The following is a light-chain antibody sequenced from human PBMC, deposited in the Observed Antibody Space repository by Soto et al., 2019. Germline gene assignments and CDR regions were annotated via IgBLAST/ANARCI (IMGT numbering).Light chain of an antibody. V-gene: IGKV3-20*01. CDR3: QQYGSSPYT. CDR1: QSVRSRV. J-gene: IGKJ2*01. CDR2: GAS. Sequence: EIVLTQSPGTLSLSPGERATLSCRASQSVRSRVLAWYQQKPGQAPRLLMYGASNRATGIPDRFSGTGSGTDFTLTISRLEPEDFAVYYCQQYGSSPYTFGLGTKLEIK.